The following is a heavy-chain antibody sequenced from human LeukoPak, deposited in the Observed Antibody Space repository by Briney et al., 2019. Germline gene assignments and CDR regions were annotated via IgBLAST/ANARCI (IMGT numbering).Heavy chain of an antibody. CDR1: GGSFSGYY. V-gene: IGHV4-34*01. CDR2: INHSGST. CDR3: AIGDDYGDYRPDY. D-gene: IGHD4-17*01. Sequence: SETLSLTCAVYGGSFSGYYWSWIRQPPGKGLEWIGEINHSGSTNYNPSLKSRVTISVDTSKNQFSLKLSSVTAADTAVYYCAIGDDYGDYRPDYWGQGTLVTVSS. J-gene: IGHJ4*02.